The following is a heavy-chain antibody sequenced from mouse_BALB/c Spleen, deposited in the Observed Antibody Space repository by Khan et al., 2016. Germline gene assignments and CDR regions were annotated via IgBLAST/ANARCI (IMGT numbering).Heavy chain of an antibody. Sequence: MQLEESGPRLVKPSQTLSLTCSVTGDSIPSGYWNWIRKFPGNKLEYTGYISYSGSTYYNPSLKSRISITRDTSKNQYYLQLNSVTTEDTATYYSATYDGYLCYFWCLFTTLTVPS. J-gene: IGHJ2*01. D-gene: IGHD2-3*01. V-gene: IGHV3-8*02. CDR2: ISYSGST. CDR1: GDSIPSGY. CDR3: ATYDGYLCYF.